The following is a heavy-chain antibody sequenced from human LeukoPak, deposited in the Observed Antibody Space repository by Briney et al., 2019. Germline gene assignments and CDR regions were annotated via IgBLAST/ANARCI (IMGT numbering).Heavy chain of an antibody. D-gene: IGHD2-21*02. Sequence: KPSGTPSLPCAVYGGSFNGYHWSWIPPPPGKGVEWVGEIKHSGSTNYNPSLKSRVTISVDTSKNQFSLELSSVTAADTAVYYCARRGIVVVTNRRWYFDLWGRGTLVTVSS. V-gene: IGHV4-34*01. CDR3: ARRGIVVVTNRRWYFDL. CDR2: IKHSGST. J-gene: IGHJ2*01. CDR1: GGSFNGYH.